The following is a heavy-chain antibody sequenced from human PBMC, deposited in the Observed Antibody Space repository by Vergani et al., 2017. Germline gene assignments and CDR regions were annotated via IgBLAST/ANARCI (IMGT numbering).Heavy chain of an antibody. V-gene: IGHV3-23*04. Sequence: VQLVESGGGSAQPGESLRLSCVASGFSFTAHGLNWVRQAPGKGLEWVSGISGQNFRTHYADSVKGRFTISRDDSKNTVYLQMNSLTADDTAIYYCAGPQGTSAYYYGGFDYWGQGILVTVSS. CDR1: GFSFTAHG. D-gene: IGHD3-22*01. CDR2: ISGQNFRT. CDR3: AGPQGTSAYYYGGFDY. J-gene: IGHJ4*02.